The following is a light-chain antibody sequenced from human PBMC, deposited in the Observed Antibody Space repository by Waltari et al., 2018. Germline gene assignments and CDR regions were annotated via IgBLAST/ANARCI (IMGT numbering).Light chain of an antibody. CDR3: QQYDKWPPWT. CDR1: QTISPN. V-gene: IGKV3-15*01. J-gene: IGKJ1*01. CDR2: GAS. Sequence: EIVMTQSPVILSVSPGEGATLPCSASQTISPNLAWYHYKSGQAPRLLIYGASTRATGIPGRFSGSGSGTDFTLTITSLQSEDVGLYYCQQYDKWPPWTFGQGTRVDIK.